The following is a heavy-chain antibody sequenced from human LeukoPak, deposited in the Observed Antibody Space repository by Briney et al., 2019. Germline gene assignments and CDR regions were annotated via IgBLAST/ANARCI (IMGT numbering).Heavy chain of an antibody. V-gene: IGHV4-31*03. CDR2: IYRTGSA. CDR1: GGSINSVTYY. CDR3: ARDGSNYGNYWYFDL. D-gene: IGHD4/OR15-4a*01. Sequence: PSQTLSLTCTVSGGSINSVTYYWSWIRQPPGKALEWIGYIYRTGSAYYNPSLESRVAISVDTSRNQFSLELSAVTAADTAVYYCARDGSNYGNYWYFDLWGLGTLVTVSS. J-gene: IGHJ2*01.